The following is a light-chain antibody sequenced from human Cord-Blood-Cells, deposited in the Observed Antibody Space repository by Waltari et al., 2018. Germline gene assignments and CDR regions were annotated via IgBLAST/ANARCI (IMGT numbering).Light chain of an antibody. CDR3: QQYNNWVT. Sequence: EIVMTQSPATLSVSPGERATLSCRASQSVSSNLAWYQQKPGQAPRLLIYGASTRTTGIPARFSGSGAGKEFNLTSSSLQSEDFAGYYCQQYNNWVTFGPGTKVDIK. V-gene: IGKV3-15*01. CDR2: GAS. J-gene: IGKJ3*01. CDR1: QSVSSN.